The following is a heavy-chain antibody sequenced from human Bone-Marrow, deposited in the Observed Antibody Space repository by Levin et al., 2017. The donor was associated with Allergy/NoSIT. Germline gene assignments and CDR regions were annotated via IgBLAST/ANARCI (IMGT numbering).Heavy chain of an antibody. J-gene: IGHJ4*02. CDR1: GFTFSSYW. V-gene: IGHV3-7*01. Sequence: AASGFTFSSYWMTWVRQAPGKGLEWVANIKQDGNEKHYVDSVKGRFSISRDNAKNSLYLEVNSLRPEDTAVYYCARGSSGIYVGDFDLWGQGTLVSVS. CDR2: IKQDGNEK. D-gene: IGHD5/OR15-5a*01. CDR3: ARGSSGIYVGDFDL.